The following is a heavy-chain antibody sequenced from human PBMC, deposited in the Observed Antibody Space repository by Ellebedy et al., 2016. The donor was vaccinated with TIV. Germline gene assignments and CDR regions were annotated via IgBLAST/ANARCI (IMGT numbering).Heavy chain of an antibody. V-gene: IGHV4-30-2*01. D-gene: IGHD5-18*01. Sequence: LRLXXSVSGGSIRSDYWSWIRQPPGKGLEWVGYINQSGRTYYNPSLKSRVTISVDRSRNKFSLDLRSVTAADTAVYYCARGRHSYGYEWLDTWGQGTLASVSS. CDR2: INQSGRT. J-gene: IGHJ5*02. CDR3: ARGRHSYGYEWLDT. CDR1: GGSIRSDY.